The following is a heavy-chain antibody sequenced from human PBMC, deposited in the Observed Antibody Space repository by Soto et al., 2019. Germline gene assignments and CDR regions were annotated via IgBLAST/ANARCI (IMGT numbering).Heavy chain of an antibody. CDR1: GFSASTNY. D-gene: IGHD2-15*01. V-gene: IGHV3-53*01. Sequence: GSLRLSCEVSGFSASTNYRGWVRQAPGKGLEWVSMKNSGGSTTYANSVRGRFTISRDNSKNTLYLQMNSLRAEDTAVYSCAREGVTGSCSGASCFPDFWGQGTLVTVSS. J-gene: IGHJ4*02. CDR2: KNSGGST. CDR3: AREGVTGSCSGASCFPDF.